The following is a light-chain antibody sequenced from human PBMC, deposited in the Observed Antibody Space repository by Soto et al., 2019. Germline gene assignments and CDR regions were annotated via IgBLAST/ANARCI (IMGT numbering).Light chain of an antibody. V-gene: IGKV1-39*01. CDR3: QQSYSTPALT. CDR2: TAS. CDR1: QGIRDD. Sequence: IQMTQSPFSLSASVGDIVTITCRASQGIRDDLSWYQQKAGKAPKLLIFTASKLNSGVPSRFSGSGSGTDFTLTISSLQPEDFATYYCQQSYSTPALTFGGGTKVDIK. J-gene: IGKJ4*01.